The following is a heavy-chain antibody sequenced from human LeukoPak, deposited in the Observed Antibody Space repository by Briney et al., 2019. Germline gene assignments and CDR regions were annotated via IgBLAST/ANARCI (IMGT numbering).Heavy chain of an antibody. Sequence: PGGSLRLSCAASGFTFSDYYMSWIRQAPGKGLEWVSYISSSGSTIHYADSVKGRFTISRDNAKNSLYLQMNSLRAEDTAVYFCARDPRGGIPHDSWGQGILVNVSS. J-gene: IGHJ4*02. CDR2: ISSSGSTI. V-gene: IGHV3-11*01. D-gene: IGHD5-18*01. CDR1: GFTFSDYY. CDR3: ARDPRGGIPHDS.